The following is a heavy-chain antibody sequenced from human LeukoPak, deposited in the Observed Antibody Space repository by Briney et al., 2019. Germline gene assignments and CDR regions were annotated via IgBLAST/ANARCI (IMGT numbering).Heavy chain of an antibody. V-gene: IGHV4-61*02. D-gene: IGHD6-13*01. CDR3: ARVVFSSSWYSYYFDY. CDR2: TYSSGSA. CDR1: GDSITSGPYF. Sequence: SETLSLTCTASGDSITSGPYFWNWIRQPAGKKLEWIGRTYSSGSAIYNPSLKSRVTISADRSRNQIYLTLTSATAADTAVYYCARVVFSSSWYSYYFDYWGQGTLVTVSS. J-gene: IGHJ4*02.